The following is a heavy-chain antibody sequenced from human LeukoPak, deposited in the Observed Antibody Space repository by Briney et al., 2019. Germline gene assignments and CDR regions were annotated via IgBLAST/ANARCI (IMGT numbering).Heavy chain of an antibody. CDR2: ISPSSSYI. Sequence: GGPLTLSCTASGFTFSSYSMNCVRQSPGKGLECDLSISPSSSYIYYADSVKGRFTMSRDNGRNSLYLQMNSLRAEDTAVYYCARGEPGFVHDAFDIWGQGTMVTVSS. CDR3: ARGEPGFVHDAFDI. V-gene: IGHV3-21*01. D-gene: IGHD1-26*01. CDR1: GFTFSSYS. J-gene: IGHJ3*02.